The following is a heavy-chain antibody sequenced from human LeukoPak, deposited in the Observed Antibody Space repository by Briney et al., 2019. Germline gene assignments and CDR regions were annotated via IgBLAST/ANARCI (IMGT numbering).Heavy chain of an antibody. Sequence: PSETLSLTCTVSGGSVSTSDYYWGWIRQSPVKGLEWIGDVFYTGKTNYNPSLRGRATISIDTSKNQFSLKLTYVTAADTAVYYCARVFDSWGQGTLVTVSS. CDR2: VFYTGKT. J-gene: IGHJ4*02. CDR1: GGSVSTSDYY. V-gene: IGHV4-39*07. CDR3: ARVFDS.